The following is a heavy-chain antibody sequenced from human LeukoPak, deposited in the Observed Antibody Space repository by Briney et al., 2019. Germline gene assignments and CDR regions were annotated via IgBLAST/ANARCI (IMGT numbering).Heavy chain of an antibody. CDR3: ARDNGALWSGYSHFDY. Sequence: GGSLRLSCAASGFTFGDYYMSWIRQAPGKGLEWVSYISSSGSTIYYADSVKGRFTISRDNAKNSLYLQMNSLRAEDTAVYYCARDNGALWSGYSHFDYWGQGTLVTVSS. V-gene: IGHV3-11*01. CDR1: GFTFGDYY. J-gene: IGHJ4*02. D-gene: IGHD3-3*01. CDR2: ISSSGSTI.